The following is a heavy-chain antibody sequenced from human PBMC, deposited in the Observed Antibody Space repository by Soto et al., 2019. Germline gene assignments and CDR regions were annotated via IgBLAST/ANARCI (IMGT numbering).Heavy chain of an antibody. CDR1: GYTFTSYG. D-gene: IGHD6-13*01. V-gene: IGHV1-18*01. J-gene: IGHJ6*02. CDR3: ASWRAAADYYYGMDV. CDR2: ISAYNGNT. Sequence: GASVKVSCKASGYTFTSYGISWVRQAPGQGLEWMGWISAYNGNTNYAQKLQGRVTMTTDTSTSTAYMELRSLRSDDTAVYYCASWRAAADYYYGMDVWGQGTTVTVSS.